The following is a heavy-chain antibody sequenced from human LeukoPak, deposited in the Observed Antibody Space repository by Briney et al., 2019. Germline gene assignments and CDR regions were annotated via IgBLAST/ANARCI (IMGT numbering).Heavy chain of an antibody. CDR1: GGSFSGYY. J-gene: IGHJ4*02. V-gene: IGHV4-34*01. CDR3: ARLGYCSSTSCYILDY. D-gene: IGHD2-2*02. Sequence: SETLSLTCAVYGGSFSGYYGSWIRQPPGKGLEWIGEINHSGSTNYNPSLKSRVTISVDTSKNQFSLKLSSVTAADTAVYYCARLGYCSSTSCYILDYWGQGTLVTVSS. CDR2: INHSGST.